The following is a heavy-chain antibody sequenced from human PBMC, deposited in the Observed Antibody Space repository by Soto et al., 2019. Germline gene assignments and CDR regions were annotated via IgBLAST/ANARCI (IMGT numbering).Heavy chain of an antibody. D-gene: IGHD6-19*01. J-gene: IGHJ6*02. CDR3: ARSRRGAYSSGWYSPSGYYNYGIDV. Sequence: PGESLKISCKGSGYSFSKYYIGWVRQMPGKDLEWMAIIYPDDSDTRYSPSFQGQVTISADKSISTAYLQWTSLKASDTAMYYCARSRRGAYSSGWYSPSGYYNYGIDVWGQGTKVTVSS. CDR1: GYSFSKYY. V-gene: IGHV5-51*01. CDR2: IYPDDSDT.